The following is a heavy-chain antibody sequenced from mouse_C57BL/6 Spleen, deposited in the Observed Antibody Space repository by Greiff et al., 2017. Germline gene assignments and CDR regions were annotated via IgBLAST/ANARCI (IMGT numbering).Heavy chain of an antibody. CDR2: IDPSDSET. CDR1: GYTFTSYW. J-gene: IGHJ2*01. CDR3: AREGDGSSSFDY. Sequence: QVQLQQPGAELVRPGSSVKLSCKASGYTFTSYWMHWVKQRPIQGLEWIGNIDPSDSETHYNQKFKDKATLTVDKSSSTAYMQLSSLTSEDSAVYYCAREGDGSSSFDYWGQGTTLTVSS. V-gene: IGHV1-52*01. D-gene: IGHD1-1*01.